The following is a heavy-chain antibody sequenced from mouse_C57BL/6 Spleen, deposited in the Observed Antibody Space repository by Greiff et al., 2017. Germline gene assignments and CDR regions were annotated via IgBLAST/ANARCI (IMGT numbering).Heavy chain of an antibody. J-gene: IGHJ4*01. CDR1: GFTFSSYA. CDR2: ISDGGSYT. V-gene: IGHV5-4*01. D-gene: IGHD2-5*01. Sequence: EVKVVESGGGLVKPGGSLKLSCAASGFTFSSYAMSWVRQTPEKRLEWVATISDGGSYTYYPDNVKGRFTISRDNAKNNLYLQMSHMKSEDTAMYYCARDHYSNYEDAMDYWGQGTSVTVSS. CDR3: ARDHYSNYEDAMDY.